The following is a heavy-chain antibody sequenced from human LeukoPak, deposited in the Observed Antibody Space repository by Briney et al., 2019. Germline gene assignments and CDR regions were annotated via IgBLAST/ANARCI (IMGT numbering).Heavy chain of an antibody. D-gene: IGHD2-15*01. J-gene: IGHJ4*02. V-gene: IGHV3-53*01. CDR3: ARYCNGGNCYFDS. CDR1: GLTVSSNY. CDR2: IYSGGST. Sequence: PGGSLRLSCAASGLTVSSNYMSWVRQAPGRGLEWVSVIYSGGSTYYADSVKGRFTISRDHSNNTLYLQMNSLRDEDTALYYCARYCNGGNCYFDSWGQGTLVTVSS.